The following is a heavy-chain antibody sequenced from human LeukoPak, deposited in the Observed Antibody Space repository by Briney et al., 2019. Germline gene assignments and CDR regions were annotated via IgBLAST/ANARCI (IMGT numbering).Heavy chain of an antibody. CDR3: ARRRGPYSSSLPDY. V-gene: IGHV3-33*01. CDR2: IWYDGSNT. Sequence: GGSLRLSCAASGFTFSIYGMHGARQAPGKGLEWVAVIWYDGSNTYYADSVKGRFTISRDNSKNTLYLQMNSLRAEDTAVYYCARRRGPYSSSLPDYWGQGTLVTVSS. J-gene: IGHJ4*02. CDR1: GFTFSIYG. D-gene: IGHD6-6*01.